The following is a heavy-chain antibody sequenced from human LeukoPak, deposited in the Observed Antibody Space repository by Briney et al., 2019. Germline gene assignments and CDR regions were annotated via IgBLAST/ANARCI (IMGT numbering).Heavy chain of an antibody. Sequence: SETLSLTCTVSGGSISSSSYYWGWIRQPPGKGLEWIGSIYHSGSTYYNPSLKSRVTISVDTSKNQFSLKLSSVTAADAAVYYCASGSHYRPNLRGEYYFDYWGQGTLVTVSS. D-gene: IGHD1-26*01. CDR1: GGSISSSSYY. CDR2: IYHSGST. J-gene: IGHJ4*02. CDR3: ASGSHYRPNLRGEYYFDY. V-gene: IGHV4-39*01.